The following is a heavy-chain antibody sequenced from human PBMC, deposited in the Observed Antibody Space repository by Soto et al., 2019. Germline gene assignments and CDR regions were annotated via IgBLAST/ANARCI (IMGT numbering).Heavy chain of an antibody. CDR2: IYYSGST. D-gene: IGHD5-18*01. V-gene: IGHV4-39*07. J-gene: IGHJ6*02. Sequence: SSTLSLTCTFSGGSISSSSYYWGWIRQPPGKGLEWIGSIYYSGSTNYNPSLKSRVTISVDTSKNQFSLKLSSVTAADTAVYYCARRTSGYSYGENYYGMDVWGQGTTVTVSS. CDR1: GGSISSSSYY. CDR3: ARRTSGYSYGENYYGMDV.